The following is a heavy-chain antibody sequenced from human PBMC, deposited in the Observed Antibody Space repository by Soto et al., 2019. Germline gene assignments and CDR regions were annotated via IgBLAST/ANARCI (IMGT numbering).Heavy chain of an antibody. V-gene: IGHV3-7*01. CDR1: GFTFSSYW. CDR2: IKQDGSEK. CDR3: ARDDGDYVEGRFDY. J-gene: IGHJ4*02. D-gene: IGHD4-17*01. Sequence: GGSLRLSCAASGFTFSSYWMSWVRQAPGKGLEWVANIKQDGSEKYYVDSVKGRFTISRDNAKNSLYLQMNSLRAEDTAVYYCARDDGDYVEGRFDYWGQGTLVTVSS.